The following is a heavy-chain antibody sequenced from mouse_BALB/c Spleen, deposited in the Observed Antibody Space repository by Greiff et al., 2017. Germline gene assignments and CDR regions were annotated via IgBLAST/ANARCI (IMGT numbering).Heavy chain of an antibody. CDR2: IYPGSGST. V-gene: IGHV1-77*01. Sequence: QVQLQQSGPELVKPGASVKMSCKASGYTFTDYVISWVKQRPGQGLEWIGEIYPGSGSTYYNEKFKGKATLTADKSSNTAYMQLSSLTSEDSAVYFCACTTVGCYFDYWGQGTPLTVSS. CDR3: ACTTVGCYFDY. D-gene: IGHD1-1*01. CDR1: GYTFTDYV. J-gene: IGHJ2*01.